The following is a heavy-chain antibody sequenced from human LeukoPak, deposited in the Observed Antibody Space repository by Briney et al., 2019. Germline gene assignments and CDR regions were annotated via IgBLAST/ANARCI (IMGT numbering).Heavy chain of an antibody. CDR1: GGSFSGYY. J-gene: IGHJ6*03. CDR3: ARARYCSSTSCYALFNYYYMDV. V-gene: IGHV4-34*01. CDR2: INHSGST. D-gene: IGHD2-2*01. Sequence: SETLSLTCAVYGGSFSGYYWSWIRQPPGKGLEWNGEINHSGSTNYNPSLKSRVTISVDTSKNQFSLKLSSVTAADTAVYYCARARYCSSTSCYALFNYYYMDVWGKGTTVTVSS.